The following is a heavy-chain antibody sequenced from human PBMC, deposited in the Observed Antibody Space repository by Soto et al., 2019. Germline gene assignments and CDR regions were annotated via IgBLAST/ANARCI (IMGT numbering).Heavy chain of an antibody. V-gene: IGHV1-69*13. CDR3: ARGVDYDNSAYYFFF. D-gene: IGHD3-22*01. Sequence: SVKVSCKASGGTVSRYALKWVGQAPGQGREWMGGSVPIFGKPNYAQKFQGRVAITADESTSTAYMELSSLRSEVTAGYYCARGVDYDNSAYYFFFWGQGTLVTVSS. J-gene: IGHJ4*02. CDR2: SVPIFGKP. CDR1: GGTVSRYA.